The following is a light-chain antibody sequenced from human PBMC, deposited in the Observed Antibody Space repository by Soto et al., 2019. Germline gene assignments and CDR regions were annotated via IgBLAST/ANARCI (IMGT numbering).Light chain of an antibody. V-gene: IGKV3-20*01. CDR3: HQYGFSLRT. J-gene: IGKJ1*01. Sequence: EIVMTQSPATLSVSPGERATLSCRASQSVSSNLAWYQQKPGQTPRLLIYGASSRASGIPDRFSGSGSGTDFTLTISRLEPEDFAVYYCHQYGFSLRTFGQGSKVEI. CDR2: GAS. CDR1: QSVSSN.